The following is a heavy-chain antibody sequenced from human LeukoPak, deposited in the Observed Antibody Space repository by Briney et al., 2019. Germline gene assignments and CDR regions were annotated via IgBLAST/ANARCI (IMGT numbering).Heavy chain of an antibody. CDR1: GFTFSSYG. CDR2: IQYDGNNK. Sequence: GGSLRLSCAASGFTFSSYGIHWVRQAPGKGLEWVAFIQYDGNNKYYADSVKGRFTISRDNSKNTLYLQMSSLRVEDTAVYYCAKPGGSAWYDYWGQGTLVTVSS. CDR3: AKPGGSAWYDY. J-gene: IGHJ4*02. V-gene: IGHV3-30*02. D-gene: IGHD6-19*01.